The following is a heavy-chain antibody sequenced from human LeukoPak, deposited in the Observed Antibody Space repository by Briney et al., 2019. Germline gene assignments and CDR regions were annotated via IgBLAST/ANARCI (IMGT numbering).Heavy chain of an antibody. CDR1: GYTFTSYG. CDR2: ISAYNGNT. CDR3: ARSQYFDWLWTFDY. D-gene: IGHD3-9*01. Sequence: ASVKVSCKGSGYTFTSYGISWVRQAPGQGLEWMGWISAYNGNTNYAQKLQGRVTMTTDTSTSTAYMELRSLRSDDTAVYYCARSQYFDWLWTFDYWGQGTLVTVSS. V-gene: IGHV1-18*01. J-gene: IGHJ4*02.